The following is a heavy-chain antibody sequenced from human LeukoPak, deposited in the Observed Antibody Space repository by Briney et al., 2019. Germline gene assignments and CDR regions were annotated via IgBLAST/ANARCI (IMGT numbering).Heavy chain of an antibody. CDR2: IYYSGST. CDR1: GGSISSYY. J-gene: IGHJ4*02. V-gene: IGHV4-59*01. D-gene: IGHD3-16*02. Sequence: SETLSLTCTASGGSISSYYWSWIRQPPGKGLEWIGYIYYSGSTNYNPSLKSRVTISVDTSKNQFSLKLSSVTAADTAVYYCARVLYDYVWGSYRYYFDYWGQGTLVTVSS. CDR3: ARVLYDYVWGSYRYYFDY.